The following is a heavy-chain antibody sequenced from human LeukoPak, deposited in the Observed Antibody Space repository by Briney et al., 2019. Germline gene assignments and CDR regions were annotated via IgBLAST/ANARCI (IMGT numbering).Heavy chain of an antibody. CDR1: GFTFSSYG. D-gene: IGHD6-13*01. J-gene: IGHJ4*02. Sequence: GGSLRLSCAASGFTFSSYGMSWVRQAPGKGLEWVSAISGSGGSTYYADSVKGRFTISRDNSKNTLYLQMNSLRAEDTAVYYCARDSGYSSSWFPNDYWGQGTLVTVSS. CDR2: ISGSGGST. CDR3: ARDSGYSSSWFPNDY. V-gene: IGHV3-23*01.